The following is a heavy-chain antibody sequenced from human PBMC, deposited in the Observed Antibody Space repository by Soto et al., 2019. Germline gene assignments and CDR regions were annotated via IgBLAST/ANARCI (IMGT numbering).Heavy chain of an antibody. CDR1: GGTFSSYA. J-gene: IGHJ6*02. Sequence: SVKVSCKASGGTFSSYAISWVRQAPGQGLEWMGGIIPIFGTANYAQKFQGRVTMTADESTSTAYMELSSLRSEDTAVYYCARGGYSYGLYYYYGMDVWGQWTTATVSS. V-gene: IGHV1-69*13. D-gene: IGHD5-18*01. CDR3: ARGGYSYGLYYYYGMDV. CDR2: IIPIFGTA.